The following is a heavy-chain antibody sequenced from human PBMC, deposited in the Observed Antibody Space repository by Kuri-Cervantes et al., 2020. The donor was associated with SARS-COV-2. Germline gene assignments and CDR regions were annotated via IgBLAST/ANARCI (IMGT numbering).Heavy chain of an antibody. J-gene: IGHJ5*02. D-gene: IGHD4-17*01. Sequence: GSLRLSCTVSGGSISSGSYYWSWIRQPAGKGLEWIGEINHSGSTNYNPSLKSRVTISVDTSKNQFSLKLSSVTAADTAVYYCARGGDYSYWFDPWGQGTLVTVSS. CDR3: ARGGDYSYWFDP. CDR2: INHSGST. CDR1: GGSISSGSYY. V-gene: IGHV4-61*10.